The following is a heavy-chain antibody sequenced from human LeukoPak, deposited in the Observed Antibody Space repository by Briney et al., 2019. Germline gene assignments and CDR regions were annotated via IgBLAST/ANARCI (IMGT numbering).Heavy chain of an antibody. CDR2: INHSGAT. Sequence: SETLSLTCAVSGGSFSSYYFNWIRQPPGKGLEWIGEINHSGATNYNPSLKSRVTISVDTSRNQFSLKLSSVTAADTAVYYCARDLVTMVRGVIVRYFDYWGQGTLVTVSS. D-gene: IGHD3-10*01. CDR1: GGSFSSYY. V-gene: IGHV4-34*01. J-gene: IGHJ4*02. CDR3: ARDLVTMVRGVIVRYFDY.